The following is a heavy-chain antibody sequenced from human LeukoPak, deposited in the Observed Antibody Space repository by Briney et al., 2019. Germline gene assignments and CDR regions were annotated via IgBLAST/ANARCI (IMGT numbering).Heavy chain of an antibody. V-gene: IGHV3-23*01. CDR2: ISGSGGST. CDR3: AKDALVDTAMSMDY. CDR1: GFTFSSYA. Sequence: GGSLRLSCAASGFTFSSYAMSWVRQAPGKGLEWVSAISGSGGSTYYADSVKGRFTISRDNSKNTLYLQMNSLRAEDTAVYYCAKDALVDTAMSMDYWGQGTLVTVSP. J-gene: IGHJ4*02. D-gene: IGHD5-18*01.